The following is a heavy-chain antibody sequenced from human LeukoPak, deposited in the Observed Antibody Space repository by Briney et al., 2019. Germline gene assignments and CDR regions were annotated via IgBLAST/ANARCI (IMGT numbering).Heavy chain of an antibody. CDR2: IFNDGHT. CDR1: GFAVSSNY. V-gene: IGHV3-66*01. Sequence: GGSLTLSCAVSGFAVSSNYLIWVRQAPGKGPEWVSVIFNDGHTYYADSVKGRFAISRDSSANTLFLQMNSLRAEDTAVYYCGRVHSGSLDYWGQGTLVTVSS. J-gene: IGHJ4*02. D-gene: IGHD6-19*01. CDR3: GRVHSGSLDY.